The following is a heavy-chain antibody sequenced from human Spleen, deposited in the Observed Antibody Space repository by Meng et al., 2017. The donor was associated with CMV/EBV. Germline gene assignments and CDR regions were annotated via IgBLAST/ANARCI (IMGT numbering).Heavy chain of an antibody. J-gene: IGHJ5*01. CDR2: IRSDGNNK. D-gene: IGHD5-24*01. CDR3: ANLELGP. CDR1: GFNSSVYG. Sequence: GFMRFSCTVYGFNSSVYGLHWVRPAPGKGLEWVAFIRSDGNNKYYLDSVKGRFTISRDNSQTTLYLQMSGLRSEDTAVYYCANLELGPWGPGTLVTVSA. V-gene: IGHV3-30*02.